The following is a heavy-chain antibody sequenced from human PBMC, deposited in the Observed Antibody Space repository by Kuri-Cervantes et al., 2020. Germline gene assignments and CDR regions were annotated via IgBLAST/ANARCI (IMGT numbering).Heavy chain of an antibody. Sequence: GGSLRLSCAASGFTFSNAWMSWVRQAPGKGLEWVGRIKSKTDGGTTDYAAPVKGRFTISRDDSKNTLYLQMNSLKTEDTAVYYCTTFAYYYGSGSRGPYYYYGMDVWGQGTTVTVSS. D-gene: IGHD3-10*01. J-gene: IGHJ6*02. CDR3: TTFAYYYGSGSRGPYYYYGMDV. CDR1: GFTFSNAW. V-gene: IGHV3-15*01. CDR2: IKSKTDGGTT.